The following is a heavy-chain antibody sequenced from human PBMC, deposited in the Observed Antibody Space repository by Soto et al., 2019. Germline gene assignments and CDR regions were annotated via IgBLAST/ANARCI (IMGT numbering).Heavy chain of an antibody. D-gene: IGHD3-10*01. J-gene: IGHJ4*02. Sequence: QVQLVQSGAEVKNPGASVKVSCKASGYTFTNYAIRWVRQAPGQGLEWMGWIHVGNGNTKYSQKFEGRVTITRDTSASTDHMELSSLRSEDKAVYYCPRYDSGVYEYWGQGTLVTVSS. CDR2: IHVGNGNT. CDR3: PRYDSGVYEY. V-gene: IGHV1-3*01. CDR1: GYTFTNYA.